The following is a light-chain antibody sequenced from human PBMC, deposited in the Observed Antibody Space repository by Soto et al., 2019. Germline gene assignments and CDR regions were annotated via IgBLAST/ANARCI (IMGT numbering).Light chain of an antibody. Sequence: QAVVTQPPSVSGAPGQRVTISCTGSSSNIGADFGVHWYQQLPGTAPKLLIFGNNNRPSGVPDRFSGSKSDTSASLAISGLQAEDEADYYCQSYDSSLSGFVFGSGTKVTVL. CDR3: QSYDSSLSGFV. CDR1: SSNIGADFG. CDR2: GNN. J-gene: IGLJ1*01. V-gene: IGLV1-40*01.